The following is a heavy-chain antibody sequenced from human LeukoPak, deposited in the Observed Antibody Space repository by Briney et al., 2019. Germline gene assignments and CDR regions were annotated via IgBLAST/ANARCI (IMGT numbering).Heavy chain of an antibody. V-gene: IGHV1-2*02. CDR3: ARSYSDNNWLDA. Sequence: ASVQVSCNASGYTFPSYYMHWVRQAPGQGLEWMGWINPNSGGTNYAQKFQGRVTMTRDTSISTADMELSRLRSDDTAVYYCARSYSDNNWLDAWGQGTLVTVS. CDR1: GYTFPSYY. CDR2: INPNSGGT. D-gene: IGHD1-26*01. J-gene: IGHJ5*02.